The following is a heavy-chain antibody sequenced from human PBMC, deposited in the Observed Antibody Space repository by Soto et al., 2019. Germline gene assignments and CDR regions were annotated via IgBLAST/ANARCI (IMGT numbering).Heavy chain of an antibody. Sequence: SLRLSCAASGFTFDDYGMHWVLQVPRKGLEWVSGISWNSGSIGYADSVKGRFTISRDNAKNSLYLQMNSLRAEDTALYYCAKAIYGDYGSDAFDIWGQGTMVTVSS. CDR3: AKAIYGDYGSDAFDI. J-gene: IGHJ3*02. V-gene: IGHV3-9*01. CDR1: GFTFDDYG. D-gene: IGHD4-17*01. CDR2: ISWNSGSI.